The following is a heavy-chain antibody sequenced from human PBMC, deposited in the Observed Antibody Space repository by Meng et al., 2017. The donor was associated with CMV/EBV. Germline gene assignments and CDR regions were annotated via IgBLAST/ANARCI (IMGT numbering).Heavy chain of an antibody. CDR2: ISGSGGST. CDR1: YA. Sequence: YAMSWVRQAPGTGLEWVSAISGSGGSTYYADSVKGRFTISRDNSKNTLYLQMNSLRAEDTAVYYCAKDWRYCSSTSCYPEETYYFDYWGQGTLVTVSS. D-gene: IGHD2-2*01. J-gene: IGHJ4*02. CDR3: AKDWRYCSSTSCYPEETYYFDY. V-gene: IGHV3-23*01.